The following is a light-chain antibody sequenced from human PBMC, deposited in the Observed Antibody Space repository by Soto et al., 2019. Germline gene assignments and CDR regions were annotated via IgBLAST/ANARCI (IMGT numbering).Light chain of an antibody. J-gene: IGLJ2*01. CDR1: SSNIGAGYD. CDR2: GNS. CDR3: QFYESTLSAVV. V-gene: IGLV1-40*01. Sequence: QSVLTQPPSVSGAPGQRVTISCTGSSSNIGAGYDVHWYQQLPGTAPKLLIYGNSNRPSGVPDRFSGSKSGTSASLASTGLPAEDVAGYYCQFYESTLSAVVFGGGTQLTAL.